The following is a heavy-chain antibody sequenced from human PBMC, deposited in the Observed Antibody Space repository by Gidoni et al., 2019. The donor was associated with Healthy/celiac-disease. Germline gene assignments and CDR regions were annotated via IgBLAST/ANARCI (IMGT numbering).Heavy chain of an antibody. CDR2: LNPSGGST. Sequence: QVQLVQSGAEVKKPGASVKVSCKASGYTFPSYYMHWVRQAPGQGHEWMGILNPSGGSTSYAQKFQGRVTMTRDTSTSTVYMELSSLRSEDTAVYYCAREMGDIVVVPAAITGPDYWGQGTLVTVSS. D-gene: IGHD2-2*01. J-gene: IGHJ4*02. CDR1: GYTFPSYY. CDR3: AREMGDIVVVPAAITGPDY. V-gene: IGHV1-46*01.